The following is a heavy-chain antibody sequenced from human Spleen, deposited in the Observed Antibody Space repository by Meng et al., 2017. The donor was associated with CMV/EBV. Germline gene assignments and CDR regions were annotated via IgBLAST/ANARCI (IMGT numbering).Heavy chain of an antibody. CDR3: ARRGSRHVTLFQILTGYDY. J-gene: IGHJ4*02. CDR1: SISGNH. CDR2: ITHSGSP. D-gene: IGHD3-9*01. V-gene: IGHV4-34*01. Sequence: SISGNHWTWIRQPPGKGLECIGDITHSGSPNYHPSLKSRVTISVDMSKNQFSLRLSSVTAADTAVYYCARRGSRHVTLFQILTGYDYWGQGALVTVSS.